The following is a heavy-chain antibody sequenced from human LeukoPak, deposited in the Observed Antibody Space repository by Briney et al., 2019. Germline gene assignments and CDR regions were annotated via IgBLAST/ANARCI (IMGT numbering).Heavy chain of an antibody. V-gene: IGHV3-23*01. CDR2: ISGSGGST. CDR3: AILDYYDSSGYYVDDNLDY. Sequence: PGGPLRLSCAASGFTFSSYGMSWVRQAPGKGLEWVSAISGSGGSTYYADSVKGRFTISRDNSKNTLYLQMNSLRAEDTAVYYCAILDYYDSSGYYVDDNLDYWGQGTLVTVSS. D-gene: IGHD3-22*01. CDR1: GFTFSSYG. J-gene: IGHJ4*02.